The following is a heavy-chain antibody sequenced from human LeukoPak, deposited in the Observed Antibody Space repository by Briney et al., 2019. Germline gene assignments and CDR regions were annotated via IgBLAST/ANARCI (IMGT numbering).Heavy chain of an antibody. D-gene: IGHD3-22*01. Sequence: SETLSLTCTVSGGSINNFYWSWIRQPPGKGLEWIGYISYRGSTNYIPSLKSRVTISVDTSKIQFSLNLSSVTAADTAVYYCARDLSYYYDSSSHFDYWGQGTLVTVSS. J-gene: IGHJ4*02. V-gene: IGHV4-59*01. CDR2: ISYRGST. CDR1: GGSINNFY. CDR3: ARDLSYYYDSSSHFDY.